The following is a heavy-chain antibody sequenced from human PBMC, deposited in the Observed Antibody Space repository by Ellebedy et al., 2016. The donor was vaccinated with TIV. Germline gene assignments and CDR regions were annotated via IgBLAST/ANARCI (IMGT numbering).Heavy chain of an antibody. CDR1: GFTVSSHY. V-gene: IGHV3-66*01. D-gene: IGHD6-19*01. J-gene: IGHJ6*02. CDR3: AREGGSSGSGGMDV. CDR2: IYSGGDT. Sequence: GESLKISCAAPGFTVSSHYMSWVRQAPGKGLDWVSVIYSGGDTNYADSVKGRFIISRDNSKNTLYLQVNSLRVEDTAVYYCAREGGSSGSGGMDVWGRGTTVTVSS.